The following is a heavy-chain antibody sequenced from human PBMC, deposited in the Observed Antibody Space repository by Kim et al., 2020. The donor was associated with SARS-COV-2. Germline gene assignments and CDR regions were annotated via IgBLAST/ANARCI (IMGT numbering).Heavy chain of an antibody. CDR1: GYSFTSYW. D-gene: IGHD3-10*01. J-gene: IGHJ6*02. Sequence: GESLKISCKGSGYSFTSYWIGWVRQMPGKGLEWMGIIYPGDSDTRYSPSFQGQVTISADKSISTAYLQWSSLKASDTAVYYCARHATMVRGLKNYYYGMDVWGQGTTVTVSS. CDR3: ARHATMVRGLKNYYYGMDV. V-gene: IGHV5-51*01. CDR2: IYPGDSDT.